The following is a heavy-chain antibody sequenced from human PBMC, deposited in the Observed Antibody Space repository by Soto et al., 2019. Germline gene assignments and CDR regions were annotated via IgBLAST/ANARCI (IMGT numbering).Heavy chain of an antibody. J-gene: IGHJ4*02. D-gene: IGHD3-10*01. CDR2: INHSGST. CDR1: GGSFSGYY. CDR3: ARGAAYYGSGSYWDY. Sequence: QVQLQQWGAGLLKPSETLSLTCAVYGGSFSGYYWSWIRQPPGKGLEWIGEINHSGSTNYNPSLKSRVTISVDTSKHQFSLKLSSVTAADTAVYYCARGAAYYGSGSYWDYWGQGTLVTVSS. V-gene: IGHV4-34*01.